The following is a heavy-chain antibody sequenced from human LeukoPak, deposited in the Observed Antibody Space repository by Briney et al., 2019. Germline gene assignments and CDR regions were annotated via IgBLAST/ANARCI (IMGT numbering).Heavy chain of an antibody. CDR3: ARGGDVSSSWYIGYYYYYMDV. J-gene: IGHJ6*03. CDR1: GGSISSSSYY. CDR2: IYYSGST. V-gene: IGHV4-39*07. Sequence: SETLSLTCTVSGGSISSSSYYWGWIRQPPGKGLEWIGSIYYSGSTYYNPSLKSRVTISVDTSKNQFSLKLSSVTAADTAVYYCARGGDVSSSWYIGYYYYYMDVWGKGTTVTISS. D-gene: IGHD6-13*01.